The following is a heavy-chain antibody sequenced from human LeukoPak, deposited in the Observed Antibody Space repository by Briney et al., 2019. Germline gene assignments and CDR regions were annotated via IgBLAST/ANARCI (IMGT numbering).Heavy chain of an antibody. Sequence: SETLSLTCTVSGGSISSGSYYWSWIRQPAGKGLEWIGRIYTSGSTNYNPSLKSRVTISVDTSKNQFSLKLSSVTAADTAMYYCAGDSAIFGVVSLDYWGQGTLVTVSS. J-gene: IGHJ4*02. V-gene: IGHV4-61*02. D-gene: IGHD3-3*01. CDR3: AGDSAIFGVVSLDY. CDR2: IYTSGST. CDR1: GGSISSGSYY.